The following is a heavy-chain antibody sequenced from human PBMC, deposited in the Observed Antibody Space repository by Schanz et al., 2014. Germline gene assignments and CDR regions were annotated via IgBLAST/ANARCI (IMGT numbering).Heavy chain of an antibody. CDR1: GGTFSSFG. J-gene: IGHJ4*02. CDR3: ARGYGDSPTDF. Sequence: VQLEQSGAEVKKPGSSVKVSCKASGGTFSSFGINWVRQAPGQGLEWMGRIIPSLGLAKYEQKFQDKVTITADTSTTTAYMELSSLRSEDTAVYYCARGYGDSPTDFWGQGTLXTVSS. CDR2: IIPSLGLA. V-gene: IGHV1-69*04. D-gene: IGHD4-17*01.